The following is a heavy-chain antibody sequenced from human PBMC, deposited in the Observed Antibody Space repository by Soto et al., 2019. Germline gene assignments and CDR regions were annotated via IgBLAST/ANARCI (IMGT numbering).Heavy chain of an antibody. CDR1: GFILSDHY. V-gene: IGHV3-23*01. D-gene: IGHD5-12*01. CDR3: AKDLESYSGYDFWRYYYYGMDV. CDR2: ISGSGGST. J-gene: IGHJ6*02. Sequence: PGGSLRLSCAASGFILSDHYMDWGRQAPGKGLERVSAISGSGGSTYYADSVKGRFTISRDNSKNTLYLQMNSLRAEDTAVYYCAKDLESYSGYDFWRYYYYGMDVWGQGTTVTVSS.